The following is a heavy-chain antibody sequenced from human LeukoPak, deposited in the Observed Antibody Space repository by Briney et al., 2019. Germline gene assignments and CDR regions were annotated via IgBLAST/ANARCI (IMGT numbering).Heavy chain of an antibody. V-gene: IGHV3-23*01. D-gene: IGHD6-19*01. J-gene: IGHJ5*02. CDR1: GFTFSSYA. Sequence: GGSLRLSCAASGFTFSSYAMSWVRQAPGKGLEWVSGISSTGGSTYYADSAKGRFTISRDNSKNTLYLHMNSLTAEDTAVYYCARGYSSLDPWGQGTLVTVSS. CDR2: ISSTGGST. CDR3: ARGYSSLDP.